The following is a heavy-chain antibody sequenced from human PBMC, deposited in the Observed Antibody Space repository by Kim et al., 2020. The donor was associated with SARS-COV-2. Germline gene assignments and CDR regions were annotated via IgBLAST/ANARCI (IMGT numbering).Heavy chain of an antibody. CDR1: GYKFNSYG. J-gene: IGHJ4*02. Sequence: ASVKVSCKDSGYKFNSYGISWVRQAPGQGLEWMGWIRGYNGNRNYEQKIQCRVTMTTDTSTSTAYMELRSLRSDDTAVYYCARDLAPVGVLRYFDWFKYYFDYWGQGTLVTVSS. D-gene: IGHD3-9*01. CDR2: IRGYNGNR. CDR3: ARDLAPVGVLRYFDWFKYYFDY. V-gene: IGHV1-18*01.